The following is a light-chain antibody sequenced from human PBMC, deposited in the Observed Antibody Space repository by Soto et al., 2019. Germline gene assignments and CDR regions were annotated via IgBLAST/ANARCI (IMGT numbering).Light chain of an antibody. V-gene: IGKV3-15*01. CDR1: QSVTTN. CDR2: GAF. CDR3: QQYHSWPHT. Sequence: ETVLTQSPATLSVSPGERATSSCKASQSVTTNLAWYQQKPGQVPRLLIYGAFTRATGIPARFSGSGSGTEFTLSISSLQSEDFAIYHCQQYHSWPHTFGQGTKLEIK. J-gene: IGKJ2*01.